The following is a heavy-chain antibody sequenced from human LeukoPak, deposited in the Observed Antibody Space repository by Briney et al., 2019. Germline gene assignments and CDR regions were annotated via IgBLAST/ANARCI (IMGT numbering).Heavy chain of an antibody. V-gene: IGHV4-4*07. Sequence: SETLSLTCTVSGGSISSYYWSWIRQPAGKGLEWIGRIDISGTTNYNPSLKSRVTMSVDTSKNQFSLILSSVTAAGTAVYYCAKYSSGWYLDYWGQGTLVTVSS. CDR1: GGSISSYY. CDR2: IDISGTT. CDR3: AKYSSGWYLDY. J-gene: IGHJ4*02. D-gene: IGHD6-19*01.